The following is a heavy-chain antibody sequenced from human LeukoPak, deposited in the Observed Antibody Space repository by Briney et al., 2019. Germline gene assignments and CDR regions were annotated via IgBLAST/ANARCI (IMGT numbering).Heavy chain of an antibody. CDR2: ISSGGGGT. V-gene: IGHV3-23*01. CDR3: AKRGVIYGAPVGYFDY. D-gene: IGHD3-16*02. CDR1: GFTFSSYA. Sequence: GGSLRLSCAASGFTFSSYAMSWVRQAPGKGLEWVSAISSGGGGTYYADSVKGRFTISRDNSKNTLFLQMNSLRAEDTAVYFCAKRGVIYGAPVGYFDYWGQGTLVPVSS. J-gene: IGHJ4*02.